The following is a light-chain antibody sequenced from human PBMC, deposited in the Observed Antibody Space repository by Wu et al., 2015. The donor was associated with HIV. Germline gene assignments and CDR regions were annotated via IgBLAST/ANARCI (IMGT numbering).Light chain of an antibody. V-gene: IGKV3-20*01. CDR1: QSVSSSY. CDR2: AAS. CDR3: QQYNNWPLT. J-gene: IGKJ4*01. Sequence: EIVLTQSPGTLSLSPGERATLSCRASQSVSSSYLAWYQQKPGQAPRLLIYAASSRATGIPDRFSGSGSGTEFTLTISSMQSEDFAVYYCQQYNNWPLTFGGGTKVEIK.